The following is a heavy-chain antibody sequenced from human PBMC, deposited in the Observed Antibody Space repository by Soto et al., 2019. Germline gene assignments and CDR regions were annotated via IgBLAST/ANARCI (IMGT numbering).Heavy chain of an antibody. J-gene: IGHJ4*02. CDR2: IIPIFGTA. V-gene: IGHV1-69*06. CDR1: GGTFSSYA. Sequence: ASVKVSCKASGGTFSSYAISWVRQAPGQGLEWMGGIIPIFGTANYAQKFQGRVTITADTSTSTVYMELSSLRSEDTAVYYCARGLYCSSTSCYLGFDYWGQGTLVTVSS. D-gene: IGHD2-2*01. CDR3: ARGLYCSSTSCYLGFDY.